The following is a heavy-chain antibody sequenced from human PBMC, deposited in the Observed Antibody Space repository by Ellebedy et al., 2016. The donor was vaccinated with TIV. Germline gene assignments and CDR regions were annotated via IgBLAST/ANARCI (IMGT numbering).Heavy chain of an antibody. D-gene: IGHD4-17*01. CDR3: ARRGSYGDYAVQLNKWFDP. Sequence: PGGSLRLSCVASGFSFRSYWMGWVRQAPGKGLEWVANIYQDGSENFYVDSVEGRFTISRDNAKNSLYLQMKSLRAEETAVYYCARRGSYGDYAVQLNKWFDPWGQGTPVTVSP. V-gene: IGHV3-7*01. CDR1: GFSFRSYW. CDR2: IYQDGSEN. J-gene: IGHJ5*02.